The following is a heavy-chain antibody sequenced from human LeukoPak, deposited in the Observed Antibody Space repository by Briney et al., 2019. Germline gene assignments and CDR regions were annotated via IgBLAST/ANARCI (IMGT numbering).Heavy chain of an antibody. CDR2: VYMNRNI. D-gene: IGHD2-15*01. J-gene: IGHJ4*02. CDR3: ASLGSNDY. Sequence: SETLSLTCAVSGNSISSGSYYWNWIRQPAGKGLEWIGRVYMNRNINYNPSLKSRVTISADTSKNQFSLQLTSVTAADTAVYYCASLGSNDYWGQGTLVTVSS. CDR1: GNSISSGSYY. V-gene: IGHV4-61*02.